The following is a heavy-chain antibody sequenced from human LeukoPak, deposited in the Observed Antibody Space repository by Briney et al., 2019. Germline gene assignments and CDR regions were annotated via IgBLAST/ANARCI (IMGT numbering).Heavy chain of an antibody. CDR3: ARGSGYSYGYSFDY. V-gene: IGHV3-23*01. CDR2: ISNSGGST. D-gene: IGHD5-18*01. Sequence: GGSLRLSCAASGFAFSSYAMSWVRQAPGKGLEWVSRISNSGGSTYYTDSVKGRFAISRDNSKNTLYLQMKGLRSEDTAVYYCARGSGYSYGYSFDYWGQGTLVTVSS. J-gene: IGHJ4*02. CDR1: GFAFSSYA.